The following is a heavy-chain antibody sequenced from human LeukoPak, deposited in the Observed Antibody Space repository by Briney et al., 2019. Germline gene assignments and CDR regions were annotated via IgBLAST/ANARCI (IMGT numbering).Heavy chain of an antibody. V-gene: IGHV1-8*01. CDR3: ASQSALVWFGTYYFDY. J-gene: IGHJ4*02. D-gene: IGHD3-10*01. Sequence: ASVKVSCKASGYTFTSYDINWVRQATGQGLEWMGWMNPNSGNTGYAQKFQGRVTITADESTSTAYVELSSLRSEDTAVYYCASQSALVWFGTYYFDYRGQGTLVTVSS. CDR2: MNPNSGNT. CDR1: GYTFTSYD.